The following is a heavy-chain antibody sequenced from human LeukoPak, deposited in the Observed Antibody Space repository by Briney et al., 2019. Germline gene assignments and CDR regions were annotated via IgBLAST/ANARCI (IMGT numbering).Heavy chain of an antibody. D-gene: IGHD6-13*01. CDR1: GGSISSSSYY. Sequence: SETLSLTCTVSGGSISSSSYYWGWIRQPPGKGLEWIGSIYYSGSTYYNPSLKSRVTISVDTSKNQFSLKLSSVTAADTAVYYCARTDSSSWYGELNWFDPWGQGTLVTVSS. CDR3: ARTDSSSWYGELNWFDP. J-gene: IGHJ5*02. V-gene: IGHV4-39*07. CDR2: IYYSGST.